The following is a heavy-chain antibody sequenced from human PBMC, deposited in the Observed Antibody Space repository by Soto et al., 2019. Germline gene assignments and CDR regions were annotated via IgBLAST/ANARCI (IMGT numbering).Heavy chain of an antibody. J-gene: IGHJ5*02. CDR3: ARSSQIIAVAAHGWFDP. CDR2: INPNSGGT. D-gene: IGHD6-19*01. Sequence: GASVKVSCKASGYTFTGYYMHWVRQAPGQGLEWMGWINPNSGGTNYAQKFQGRVTMTRDTSISTAYMELSRLRSDDTAVYYCARSSQIIAVAAHGWFDPWGQGTLVTVSS. CDR1: GYTFTGYY. V-gene: IGHV1-2*02.